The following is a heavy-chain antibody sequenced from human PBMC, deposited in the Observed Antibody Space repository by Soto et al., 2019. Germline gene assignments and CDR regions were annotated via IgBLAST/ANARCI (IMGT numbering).Heavy chain of an antibody. J-gene: IGHJ4*02. V-gene: IGHV3-23*01. CDR2: ISGSGGST. CDR3: AKEKTDCSGGSCYYPFAFDY. D-gene: IGHD2-15*01. CDR1: GFTFSSYA. Sequence: EVQLLESGGGLVQPGGSLRLSCAASGFTFSSYAMSWVRQAPGKGLEWVSAISGSGGSTYYADSVKGRFTISRDNSKNTLYLQMNSLRAEDTAVYYCAKEKTDCSGGSCYYPFAFDYWGQGTLVTVSS.